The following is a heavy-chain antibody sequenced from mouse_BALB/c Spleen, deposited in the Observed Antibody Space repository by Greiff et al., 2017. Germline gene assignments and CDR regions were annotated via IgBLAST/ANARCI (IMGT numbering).Heavy chain of an antibody. CDR3: ASGWDPFAY. CDR1: GYTFTDYY. J-gene: IGHJ3*01. CDR2: IYPGSGNT. Sequence: QVQLQQSGAELARPGASVKLSCKASGYTFTDYYINWVKQRTGQGLEWIGEIYPGSGNTYYNEKFKGKATLTADKSSSTAYMQLSSLTSEDSAVYFCASGWDPFAYWGQGTLVTVSA. D-gene: IGHD1-1*02. V-gene: IGHV1-77*01.